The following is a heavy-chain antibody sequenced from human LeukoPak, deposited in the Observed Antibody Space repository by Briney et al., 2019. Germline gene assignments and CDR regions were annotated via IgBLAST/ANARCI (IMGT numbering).Heavy chain of an antibody. CDR3: AMPGSVVVPAAIFDY. CDR1: GFSFSTYG. CDR2: IRFDGSNI. V-gene: IGHV3-30*02. J-gene: IGHJ4*02. Sequence: GGSLRLSCAASGFSFSTYGMPWVRQAPGKGLEWVTYIRFDGSNIYYAESVKGRFTISRDNSKNTLYLQMNSLRAEDTAVYYCAMPGSVVVPAAIFDYWGQGTLVTVSS. D-gene: IGHD2-2*01.